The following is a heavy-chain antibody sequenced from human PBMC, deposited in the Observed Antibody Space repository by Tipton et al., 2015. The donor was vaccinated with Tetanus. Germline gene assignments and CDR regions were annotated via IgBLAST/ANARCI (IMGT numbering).Heavy chain of an antibody. J-gene: IGHJ4*02. Sequence: SLRLSCAASGFTFDDYAMHWVRQAPGKGLEWVSGISWNSDYIGYADSVKGRFTTSRDNAKNSLYLQMNNLRVEDTALYYCAKDISSGWSGGVHWGQGTQVTVSS. CDR1: GFTFDDYA. CDR2: ISWNSDYI. CDR3: AKDISSGWSGGVH. V-gene: IGHV3-9*01. D-gene: IGHD6-19*01.